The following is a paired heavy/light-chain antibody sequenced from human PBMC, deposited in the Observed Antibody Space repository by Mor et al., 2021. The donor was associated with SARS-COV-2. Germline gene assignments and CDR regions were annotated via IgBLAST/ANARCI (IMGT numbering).Light chain of an antibody. Sequence: QSVLTQPPSVSAAPGQMVTISCSGSSSNIGNNYVSWYRQLPGTAPKLLIYDNYKRPSGIPDRFSGSKSGTSATLDITGLQTGDEADYYCGTWDLSLGSVVFGGGTKLTVL. CDR2: DNY. CDR1: SSNIGNNY. V-gene: IGLV1-51*01. CDR3: GTWDLSLGSVV. J-gene: IGLJ3*02.
Heavy chain of an antibody. CDR1: AYTFTTYY. CDR2: INVNSGAT. D-gene: IGHD1-20*01. CDR3: AAPGGASTITVTDGIYYYYGMDV. Sequence: QEHLVQSGAEVNKPGASVKVSCKPSAYTFTTYYLHWVRQAPGQGLEWMGRINVNSGATNYGRRFQGRVTMTRDTSLSTVYMELSSLRPDDTAVYYCAAPGGASTITVTDGIYYYYGMDVWGQGTTVTVSS. V-gene: IGHV1-2*06. J-gene: IGHJ6*02.